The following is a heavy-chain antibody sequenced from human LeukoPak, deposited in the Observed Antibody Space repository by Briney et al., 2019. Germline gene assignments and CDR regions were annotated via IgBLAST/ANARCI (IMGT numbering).Heavy chain of an antibody. Sequence: PGWCLRLSCVESGFTSSNYAMRWVRQAPGGGLEWVAVIGCNGCTKYFADSVKGRFTISRDNSKNTLYLQMNSLRAEDTAVFYCAKATTISAAGRHFVYWGQGTLVTVSS. CDR3: AKATTISAAGRHFVY. CDR2: IGCNGCTK. J-gene: IGHJ4*02. V-gene: IGHV3-23*01. D-gene: IGHD6-13*01. CDR1: GFTSSNYA.